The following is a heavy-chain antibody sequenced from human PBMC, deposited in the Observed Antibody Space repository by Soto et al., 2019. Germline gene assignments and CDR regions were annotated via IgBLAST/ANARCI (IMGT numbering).Heavy chain of an antibody. CDR1: GGSISSGVYY. D-gene: IGHD5-18*01. J-gene: IGHJ4*02. CDR3: ARGRGYSYGHNFDY. CDR2: IYYSGST. Sequence: PSETLSLTCTVSGGSISSGVYYWSWIRQPPGKGLEWIGYIYYSGSTYYNPSLKSRVTISVDTSKNQFSLKLSSVTAADTAVYYCARGRGYSYGHNFDYWGQGTLVTVSS. V-gene: IGHV4-30-4*01.